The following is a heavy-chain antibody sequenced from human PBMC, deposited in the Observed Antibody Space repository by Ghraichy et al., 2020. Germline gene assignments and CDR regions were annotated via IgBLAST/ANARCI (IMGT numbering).Heavy chain of an antibody. CDR2: INHSGST. Sequence: ESLNISCAVYGGSFSGYYWSWIRQPPGKGLEWIGEINHSGSTNYNPSLKSRVTISVDTSKNQFSLKLSSVTAADTAVYYCARRSGPDYYGSGSYYANWGQGTLVTVSS. J-gene: IGHJ4*02. V-gene: IGHV4-34*01. CDR1: GGSFSGYY. D-gene: IGHD3-10*01. CDR3: ARRSGPDYYGSGSYYAN.